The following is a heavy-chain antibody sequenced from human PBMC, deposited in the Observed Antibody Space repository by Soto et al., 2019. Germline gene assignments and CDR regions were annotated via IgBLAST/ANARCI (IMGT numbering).Heavy chain of an antibody. V-gene: IGHV4-34*01. D-gene: IGHD1-20*01. CDR2: INHSGST. CDR3: KVTRRTPYNWNRLDYQYFDY. Sequence: SETLSLTCAVYGGSFSGYYWSWIRQPPGKGLEWIGEINHSGSTNYNPSLKSRVTISVDTSKNQFSLKLSSVTAADTAVYYCKVTRRTPYNWNRLDYQYFDYWGQGTLVTVSS. J-gene: IGHJ4*02. CDR1: GGSFSGYY.